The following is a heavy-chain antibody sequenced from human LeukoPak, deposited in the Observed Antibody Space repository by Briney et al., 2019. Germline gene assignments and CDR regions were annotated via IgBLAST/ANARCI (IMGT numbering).Heavy chain of an antibody. CDR2: IYTSGST. D-gene: IGHD6-19*01. CDR3: ARLAGIYFDY. J-gene: IGHJ4*02. Sequence: SETLSLTCTVSGGSISSYYWSWIRQPPGKGLEWIGYIYTSGSTNYNPSLKSRVTISVDTSKSQFSLKLSSVTAADTAVYYCARLAGIYFDYWGQGTLVTVSS. CDR1: GGSISSYY. V-gene: IGHV4-4*09.